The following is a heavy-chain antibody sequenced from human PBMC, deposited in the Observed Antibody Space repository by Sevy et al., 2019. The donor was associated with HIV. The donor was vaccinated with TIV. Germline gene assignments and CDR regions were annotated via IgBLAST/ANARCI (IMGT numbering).Heavy chain of an antibody. CDR2: IYYSGST. D-gene: IGHD5-18*01. CDR1: GGSISSSSDY. V-gene: IGHV4-39*01. J-gene: IGHJ5*02. Sequence: SETLSLTCTVSGGSISSSSDYWGWIRQPPGKGLEWIGSIYYSGSTYYNPSLKSRVTISVDTSKNQFSLKLSSVTAADTAVYYCARHRDTAMRHGWFDPWGQGTLVTVSS. CDR3: ARHRDTAMRHGWFDP.